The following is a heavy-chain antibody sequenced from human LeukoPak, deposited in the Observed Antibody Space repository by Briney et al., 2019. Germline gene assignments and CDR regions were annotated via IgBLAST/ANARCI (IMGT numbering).Heavy chain of an antibody. V-gene: IGHV4-38-2*02. CDR2: IYDSGST. J-gene: IGHJ4*02. D-gene: IGHD6-13*01. CDR1: GYSISSGYY. Sequence: SETLSLTCTVSGYSISSGYYWGWIRQPPGKGLEWIGYIYDSGSTYYNPSLKSRVTISVATSKNLLSLKLSSVTAADTAVYYCGRARAAAGSPVDYWGQGTLVTVSS. CDR3: GRARAAAGSPVDY.